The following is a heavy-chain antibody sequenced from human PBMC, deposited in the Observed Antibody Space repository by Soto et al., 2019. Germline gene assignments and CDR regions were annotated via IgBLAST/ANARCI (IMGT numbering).Heavy chain of an antibody. J-gene: IGHJ4*02. CDR3: AALGVNFDH. Sequence: QMQLVQSGPEVKKPGTSVKVSCKASGFTFTSSAVQWVRQARGQRLEWIGGIGVGSGNRHYAQKFQERVTITRDMSTNTAYMELSSLRSEDTAVYYCAALGVNFDHWGQGSLVTVSS. D-gene: IGHD2-8*01. CDR2: IGVGSGNR. CDR1: GFTFTSSA. V-gene: IGHV1-58*01.